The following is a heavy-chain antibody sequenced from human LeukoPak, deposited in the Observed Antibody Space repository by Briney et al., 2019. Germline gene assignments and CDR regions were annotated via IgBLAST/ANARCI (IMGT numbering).Heavy chain of an antibody. CDR1: GYTFTGYY. D-gene: IGHD2-2*01. V-gene: IGHV1-2*02. J-gene: IGHJ4*02. CDR2: INPNSGGT. Sequence: ASVKVSCKASGYTFTGYYMHWVRQAPGQGLEWMGWINPNSGGTNYAQKFQGRVTMTRDTSISTAYMELSSLKSDDTAIYYCARDSSSFYGEYWGQGTLVTVPS. CDR3: ARDSSSFYGEY.